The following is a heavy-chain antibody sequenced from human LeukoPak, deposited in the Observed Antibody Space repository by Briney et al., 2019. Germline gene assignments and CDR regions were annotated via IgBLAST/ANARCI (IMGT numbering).Heavy chain of an antibody. J-gene: IGHJ4*02. CDR2: INHSGST. CDR3: ARGIYSKGFDY. D-gene: IGHD4-11*01. V-gene: IGHV4-34*01. CDR1: GASFSGYY. Sequence: SETLSLTCAVYGASFSGYYLSWIRQPPGKGLEWIGEINHSGSTNYNPSLKSRVTISVDTSKNQFSLRLSSVTAADTAVYYCARGIYSKGFDYWGQGTLVTVSS.